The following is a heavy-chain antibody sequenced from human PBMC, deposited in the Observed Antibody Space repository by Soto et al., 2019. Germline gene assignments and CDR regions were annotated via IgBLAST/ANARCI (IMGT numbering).Heavy chain of an antibody. V-gene: IGHV4-34*01. CDR1: GGSFSGYY. Sequence: QVQLQQWGAGLLKPSETLSLTCAVYGGSFSGYYWSWIRQPPGKGLEWIGEINHSGSTNYNPSLKSRVTISVDTSKNQFSLKLSSVTAADTAVYYCAGRGDSSSWYVNYWGQGTLVTVSS. CDR3: AGRGDSSSWYVNY. CDR2: INHSGST. J-gene: IGHJ4*02. D-gene: IGHD6-13*01.